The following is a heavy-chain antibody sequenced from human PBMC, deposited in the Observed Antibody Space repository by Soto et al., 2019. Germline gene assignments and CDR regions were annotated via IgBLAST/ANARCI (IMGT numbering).Heavy chain of an antibody. J-gene: IGHJ6*02. Sequence: VQLLESGGGLVQPGGSLRLSCAASGFTFSIYAMSWVRQAPGKGLEWVSRINSDGSSTSYADSVKGRFTISRDNAKNTLYLQMNSLRAEDTAVHYCARELPTAIRGGYYYSYGMDVWGQGTTVTVSS. CDR2: INSDGSST. V-gene: IGHV3-74*01. D-gene: IGHD2-2*02. CDR1: GFTFSIYA. CDR3: ARELPTAIRGGYYYSYGMDV.